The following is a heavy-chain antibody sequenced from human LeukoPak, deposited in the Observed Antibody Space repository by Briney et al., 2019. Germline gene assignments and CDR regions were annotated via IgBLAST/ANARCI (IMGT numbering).Heavy chain of an antibody. CDR3: ARSSVGARRGIDY. CDR2: MNPNSGNT. V-gene: IGHV1-8*01. CDR1: GYTFTSYD. J-gene: IGHJ4*02. D-gene: IGHD1-26*01. Sequence: GASVKVSCKASGYTFTSYDINWVRQATGQGLEWMGWMNPNSGNTGYAQKFQGRVTMTRSTSINTAYMELNSLTSEDTAVYYCARSSVGARRGIDYWGQGSLVTVSS.